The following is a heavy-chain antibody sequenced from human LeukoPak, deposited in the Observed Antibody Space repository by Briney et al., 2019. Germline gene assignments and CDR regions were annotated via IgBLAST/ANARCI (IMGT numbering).Heavy chain of an antibody. CDR1: GVSITDYY. V-gene: IGHV4-59*08. J-gene: IGHJ4*02. CDR2: IFHTGDT. CDR3: ASHPLRGGFDY. Sequence: MTSETLSLTCTVSGVSITDYYWSWLRQPPGKGLEWIAYIFHTGDTRYNPSLKSRISMSLDTSTDQFSLKLNSVTAADPSVYHCASHPLRGGFDYWGQGTLVTVSS.